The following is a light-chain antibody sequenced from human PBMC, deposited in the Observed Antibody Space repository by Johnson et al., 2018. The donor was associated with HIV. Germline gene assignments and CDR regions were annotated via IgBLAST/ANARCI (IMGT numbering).Light chain of an antibody. CDR3: GTWDGSLSAGSYV. CDR1: SSNIGNNY. CDR2: DNN. V-gene: IGLV1-51*01. Sequence: QAVLTQPPSVSAAPGQKVTISCSGSSSNIGNNYVSWYQQLPGTVPKLLIYDNNKRPSGIPDRFSGSKSGTSATLGITGLQTGDEADYYCGTWDGSLSAGSYVFGTGTKVTVL. J-gene: IGLJ1*01.